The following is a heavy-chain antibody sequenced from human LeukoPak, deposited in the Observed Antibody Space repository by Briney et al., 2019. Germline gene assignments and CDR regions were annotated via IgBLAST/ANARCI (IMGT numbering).Heavy chain of an antibody. Sequence: SETLSLTCTVFGDSISSGGYSWTWIRQHPGKGLEWIGYIYHTGSAYYNPSLESRLSISIDTSKNQFSLRLSSVTAADTAVYYCARTQISNWSNDAFSIWGQGTTVTVSS. CDR2: IYHTGSA. V-gene: IGHV4-31*03. J-gene: IGHJ3*02. CDR3: ARTQISNWSNDAFSI. CDR1: GDSISSGGYS. D-gene: IGHD6-13*01.